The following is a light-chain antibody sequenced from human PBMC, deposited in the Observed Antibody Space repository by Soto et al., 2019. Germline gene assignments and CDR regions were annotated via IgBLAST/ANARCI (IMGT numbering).Light chain of an antibody. CDR3: QQRSNWPWT. V-gene: IGKV3-11*01. CDR2: DAS. Sequence: EIVLTQSPATPSLSPGERATLSWRASQSVSSYLAWYQQKPGQAPRLLIYDASNRATGIPARFSGSGSGTDFTLTISSLEPEDFAVYYCQQRSNWPWTFGQGTKVDI. CDR1: QSVSSY. J-gene: IGKJ1*01.